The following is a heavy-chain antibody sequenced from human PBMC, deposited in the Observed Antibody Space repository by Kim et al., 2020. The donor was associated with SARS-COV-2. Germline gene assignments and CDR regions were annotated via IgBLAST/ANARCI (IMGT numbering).Heavy chain of an antibody. V-gene: IGHV3-73*01. D-gene: IGHD3-3*02. CDR3: TRIPGTNLAFWGAFDV. CDR2: IRSKVSSYAT. Sequence: GGSLRLSCAASGFTFSDSPIHWVRQASGKGLEWVGRIRSKVSSYATSYAASVKGRFTISRDDSDSTAYLQINSLKTEDTAVYYCTRIPGTNLAFWGAFDV. J-gene: IGHJ3*01. CDR1: GFTFSDSP.